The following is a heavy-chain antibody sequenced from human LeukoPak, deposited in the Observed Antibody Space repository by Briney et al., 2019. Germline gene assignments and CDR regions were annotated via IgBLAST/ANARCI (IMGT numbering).Heavy chain of an antibody. Sequence: PSETLSLTCTVSGGSISSSWYYWGWIRQPPGKGLERIGSIYYSGSTYYNPSLKSRVTISVDTSKNQFSLKLSSVTAADTAVYYCARHENPHCTNGVCPRTFDYWGQGTLVTVSS. CDR2: IYYSGST. CDR3: ARHENPHCTNGVCPRTFDY. J-gene: IGHJ4*02. D-gene: IGHD2-8*01. V-gene: IGHV4-39*01. CDR1: GGSISSSWYY.